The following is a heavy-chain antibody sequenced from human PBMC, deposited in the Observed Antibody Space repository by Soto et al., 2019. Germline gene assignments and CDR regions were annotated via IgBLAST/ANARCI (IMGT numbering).Heavy chain of an antibody. D-gene: IGHD3-22*01. CDR2: ISGSGGST. CDR1: GFTFSSYA. J-gene: IGHJ6*02. CDR3: ANTPYYYDSSLYYGMDV. V-gene: IGHV3-23*01. Sequence: GGSLRLSCAASGFTFSSYAMSWVRQAPGKGLEWVSAISGSGGSTYYADSVKGRFTISRDNSKNTLYLQMNSLRAEDTAVYYCANTPYYYDSSLYYGMDVWGQGTTVTVSS.